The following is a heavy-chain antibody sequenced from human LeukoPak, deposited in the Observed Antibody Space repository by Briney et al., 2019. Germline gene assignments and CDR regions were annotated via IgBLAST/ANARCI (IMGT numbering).Heavy chain of an antibody. V-gene: IGHV3-21*01. CDR1: GFTFSSYA. Sequence: GGSLRLSCAASGFTFSSYAMSWVRQAPGKGLEWVSSISSSSSYIYYADSVKGRFTISRDNAKNSLYLQMNSLRAEDTAVYYCARDMLHPSMDVWGKGTTVTVSS. CDR2: ISSSSSYI. J-gene: IGHJ6*03. D-gene: IGHD2-8*01. CDR3: ARDMLHPSMDV.